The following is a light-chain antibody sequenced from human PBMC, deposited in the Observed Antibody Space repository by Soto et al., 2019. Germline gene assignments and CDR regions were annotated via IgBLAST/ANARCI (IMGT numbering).Light chain of an antibody. Sequence: PGERATLSCRASQSIDNNYLAWYQQKPGQAPRLVIYGASTRATDIPDRFSASGSGTDFTLTISRLEPEDFAVYWCQQYDSSPRTFGQGTKVDIK. V-gene: IGKV3-20*01. CDR2: GAS. CDR3: QQYDSSPRT. CDR1: QSIDNNY. J-gene: IGKJ1*01.